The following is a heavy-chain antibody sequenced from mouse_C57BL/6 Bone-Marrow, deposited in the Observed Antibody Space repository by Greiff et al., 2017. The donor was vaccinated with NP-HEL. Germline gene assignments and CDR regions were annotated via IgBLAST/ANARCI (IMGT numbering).Heavy chain of an antibody. D-gene: IGHD2-10*02. CDR2: IYPGSGNT. CDR1: GYTFTDYY. CDR3: ARQYGNLFAY. J-gene: IGHJ3*01. V-gene: IGHV1-76*01. Sequence: QVQLQQSGAELVRPGASVKLSCKASGYTFTDYYINWVKQRPGQGLEWIARIYPGSGNTYYNEKFKGKATLTAEKSSSTAYMQLSSLTSEDSAVYFCARQYGNLFAYWGQGTLVTVSA.